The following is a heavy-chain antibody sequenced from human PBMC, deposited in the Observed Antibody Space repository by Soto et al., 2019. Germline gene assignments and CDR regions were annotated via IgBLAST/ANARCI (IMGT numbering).Heavy chain of an antibody. Sequence: GSLRLSCAASGFTFSTYGMQWVRQAPGKGLEWVAVISYDGYLKYYVDAVKGRFTVARDNSKNTLFLETNSLRVEDTAVYFCAKDFKVSGSHYGTLNYYYGMDVWGQGTTVTVSS. CDR3: AKDFKVSGSHYGTLNYYYGMDV. J-gene: IGHJ6*02. CDR2: ISYDGYLK. D-gene: IGHD3-10*01. V-gene: IGHV3-30*18. CDR1: GFTFSTYG.